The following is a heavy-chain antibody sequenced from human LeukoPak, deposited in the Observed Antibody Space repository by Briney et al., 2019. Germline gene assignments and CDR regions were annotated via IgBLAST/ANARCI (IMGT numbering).Heavy chain of an antibody. D-gene: IGHD1-26*01. V-gene: IGHV1-2*02. CDR1: GYTFTGYY. Sequence: ASVKVSCKASGYTFTGYYIHWVRQAPGQGLEWMGWIKSNNGGTNYAQKFQGRVTMTRDTSISTAYMELNRLRSDDTAVYYCARETGGMYPSLYWFDPWGQGNLVTVSS. J-gene: IGHJ5*02. CDR3: ARETGGMYPSLYWFDP. CDR2: IKSNNGGT.